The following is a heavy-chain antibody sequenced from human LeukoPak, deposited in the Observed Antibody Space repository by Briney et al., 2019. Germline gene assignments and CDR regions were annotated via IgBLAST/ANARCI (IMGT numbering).Heavy chain of an antibody. D-gene: IGHD1-14*01. J-gene: IGHJ4*02. CDR2: ISGSGGST. CDR1: GFTFSSYA. CDR3: AKDLGNRNSGTPGSY. V-gene: IGHV3-23*01. Sequence: GGSLRLACASSGFTFSSYAMSWVRQAPGKGLEWVSAISGSGGSTYYADSVKGRFTISRDNSKNTLYLQMNSLRAEDTAVYYCAKDLGNRNSGTPGSYWGQGTLVTVSS.